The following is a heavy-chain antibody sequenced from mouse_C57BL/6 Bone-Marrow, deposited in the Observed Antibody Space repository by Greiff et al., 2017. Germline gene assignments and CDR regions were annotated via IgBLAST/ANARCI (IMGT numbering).Heavy chain of an antibody. CDR1: GYTFTSYG. J-gene: IGHJ3*01. CDR2: IYPRSGNT. CDR3: ARSDRFAY. Sequence: QVHVKQSGAELARPGASVKLSCKASGYTFTSYGISWVKQRTGQGLEWIGEIYPRSGNTYYNEKFKGKATLTADKSSRTAYMELRSLTSEDSAVYFCARSDRFAYWGQGTLVTVSA. V-gene: IGHV1-81*01.